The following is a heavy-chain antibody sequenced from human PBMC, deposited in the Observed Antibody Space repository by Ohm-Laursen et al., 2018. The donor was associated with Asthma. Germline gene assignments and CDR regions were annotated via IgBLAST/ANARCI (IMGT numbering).Heavy chain of an antibody. CDR3: AADTVLLWFGELSPHYYGMDV. V-gene: IGHV1-58*01. CDR2: IVVGSGNT. J-gene: IGHJ6*02. CDR1: GFTFTSSA. D-gene: IGHD3-10*01. Sequence: ASVKVSCKASGFTFTSSAVQWVRQARGQRLEWIGWIVVGSGNTNYAQKFQERVTITRDMSTSTAYMELSSLRSEDTAVYYCAADTVLLWFGELSPHYYGMDVWGQGTTVTVSS.